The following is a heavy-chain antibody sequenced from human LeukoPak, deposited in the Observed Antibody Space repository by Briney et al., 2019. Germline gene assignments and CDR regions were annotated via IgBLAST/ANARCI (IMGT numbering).Heavy chain of an antibody. CDR2: IGTAGDT. Sequence: GGSLRLSCAASGFTFSSYDMHWVRQATGKGLEWVSAIGTAGDTYYPGSVKGRLTISRENAKNSLYLQMNSLRAGDTAVYYCARGSGRLDYYYYMDVWGKGTTVTVSS. D-gene: IGHD6-25*01. V-gene: IGHV3-13*01. CDR3: ARGSGRLDYYYYMDV. J-gene: IGHJ6*03. CDR1: GFTFSSYD.